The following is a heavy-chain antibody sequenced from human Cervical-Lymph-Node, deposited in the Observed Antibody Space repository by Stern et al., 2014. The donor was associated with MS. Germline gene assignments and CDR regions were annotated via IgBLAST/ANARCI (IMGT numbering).Heavy chain of an antibody. Sequence: QVQLVQYGAEVKKPGASVKVSCKASGYSFTSHYMHWVRQAPGQGLEWVGIINPSGDSASYAQKLQGRVTMTRDTSTSTVYMELSSLRSEDTAVYYCASGTGSKRPTGNYWGQGTLVTVSS. D-gene: IGHD3/OR15-3a*01. CDR1: GYSFTSHY. CDR2: INPSGDSA. V-gene: IGHV1-46*01. J-gene: IGHJ4*02. CDR3: ASGTGSKRPTGNY.